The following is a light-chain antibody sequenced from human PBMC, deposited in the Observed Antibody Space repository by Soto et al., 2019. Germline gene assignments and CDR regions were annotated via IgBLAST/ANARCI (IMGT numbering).Light chain of an antibody. CDR3: QQYNNWPPM. V-gene: IGKV3-15*01. Sequence: EIVMTQSPATLSVSPGERATLSCRASQSVSNNLAWYQQKSGQAPRLLIYGASTRATGIPARFSGSGSGTEFILTISSLQSEDFAVYYCQQYNNWPPMFGQGTKVEIK. J-gene: IGKJ1*01. CDR1: QSVSNN. CDR2: GAS.